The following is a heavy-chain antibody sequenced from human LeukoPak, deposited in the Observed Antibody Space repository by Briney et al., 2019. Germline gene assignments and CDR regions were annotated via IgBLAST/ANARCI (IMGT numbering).Heavy chain of an antibody. V-gene: IGHV1-2*02. CDR2: INPNSGGT. Sequence: ASVKVSCKASGYTFTGYYMHWVRQAPGQGLEWMGWINPNSGGTNYAQKFQGRVTMTRDTSISTAYMELSRLRSDDTAVYYCARDRYCSGGSCPTLGYWGQGTLVTVSP. D-gene: IGHD2-15*01. CDR1: GYTFTGYY. CDR3: ARDRYCSGGSCPTLGY. J-gene: IGHJ4*02.